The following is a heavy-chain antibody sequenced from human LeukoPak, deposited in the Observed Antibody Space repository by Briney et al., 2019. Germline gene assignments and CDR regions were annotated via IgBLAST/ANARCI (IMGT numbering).Heavy chain of an antibody. CDR1: GGSISSYY. CDR3: ARTTEGYAGGPGYSYYYYMDV. CDR2: IYYSGST. D-gene: IGHD5-12*01. Sequence: SETLSLTCTVSGGSISSYYWSWIRQPPGKGLEWIGYIYYSGSTNYNPSLKSRVTISVKTSKNQFSLKLSSVTAADTAVYYCARTTEGYAGGPGYSYYYYMDVWGKGTTVTISS. J-gene: IGHJ6*03. V-gene: IGHV4-59*01.